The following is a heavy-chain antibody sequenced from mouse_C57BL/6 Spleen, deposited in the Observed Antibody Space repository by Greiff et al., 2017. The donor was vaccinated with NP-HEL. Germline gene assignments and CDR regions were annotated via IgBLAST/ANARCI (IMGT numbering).Heavy chain of an antibody. J-gene: IGHJ4*01. D-gene: IGHD2-4*01. CDR2: INPSTGGT. V-gene: IGHV1-42*01. CDR3: ARDRDYDALYAMDY. Sequence: EVHLVESGPELVKPGASVKISCKASGYSFTGYYMNWVKQSPEKSLEWIGEINPSTGGTTYNQKFKAKATLTVDKSSSTAYMQLKSLTSEDSAVYYCARDRDYDALYAMDYWGQGTSVTVSS. CDR1: GYSFTGYY.